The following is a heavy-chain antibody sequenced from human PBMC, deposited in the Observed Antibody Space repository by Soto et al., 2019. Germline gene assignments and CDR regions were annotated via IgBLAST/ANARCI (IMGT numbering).Heavy chain of an antibody. CDR3: ARGPIWRPEDSWFDH. CDR1: GGSFSGYY. Sequence: SETLSLTCGVYGGSFSGYYWNWIRQPPGKGLEWIGEINHSGSTNYNPSLKSRATISVDTAKNQFSLKVRYVTAADTAVYYCARGPIWRPEDSWFDHWGQGTLVTVSS. V-gene: IGHV4-34*01. D-gene: IGHD3-3*01. J-gene: IGHJ5*02. CDR2: INHSGST.